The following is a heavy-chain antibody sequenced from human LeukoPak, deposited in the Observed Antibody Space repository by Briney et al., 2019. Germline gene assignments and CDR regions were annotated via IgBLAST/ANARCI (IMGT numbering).Heavy chain of an antibody. D-gene: IGHD5-18*01. CDR1: GFTFSSYS. CDR2: ITSSSSTA. Sequence: GGSLRLSCAASGFTFSSYSMNWVRQAPGKGLEWVSKITSSSSTAFYADSVKGRFTISRDNAKNSLYLQMNSLRAEDTAVYYCARVRPYGYLFDNWGQGTLVTVSS. CDR3: ARVRPYGYLFDN. V-gene: IGHV3-48*01. J-gene: IGHJ4*02.